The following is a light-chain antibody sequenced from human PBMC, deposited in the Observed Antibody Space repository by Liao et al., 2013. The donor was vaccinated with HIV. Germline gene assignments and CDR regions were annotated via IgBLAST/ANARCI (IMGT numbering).Light chain of an antibody. CDR1: NVGDKH. V-gene: IGLV3-1*01. J-gene: IGLJ3*02. Sequence: SYELTQPPSMSVSPGQTARIICSGDNVGDKHVSWHQQRPGQSPVVVIYQDSKRPLGIPERFFGSNSGNTATLTISGTQAMDEADYYCQAWDRSTVVFGGGTKLTVL. CDR2: QDS. CDR3: QAWDRSTVV.